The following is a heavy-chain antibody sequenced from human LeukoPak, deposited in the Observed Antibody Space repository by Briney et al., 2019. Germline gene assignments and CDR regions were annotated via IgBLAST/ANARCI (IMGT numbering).Heavy chain of an antibody. J-gene: IGHJ4*02. CDR2: INPHSGGR. Sequence: GSVKVSCKASGYSFTDYYIHWVRQAPGQGLEWMGWINPHSGGRNLAQKFQGRVTMTRDTSITTAYLELSGLTSDDTAMYYCAKVRDRLSSFYPAAWGQGTLVSVSS. CDR3: AKVRDRLSSFYPAA. V-gene: IGHV1-2*02. CDR1: GYSFTDYY. D-gene: IGHD6-13*01.